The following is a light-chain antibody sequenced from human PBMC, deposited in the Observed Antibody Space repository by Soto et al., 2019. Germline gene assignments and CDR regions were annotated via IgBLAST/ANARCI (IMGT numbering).Light chain of an antibody. CDR3: QKYNSAPRT. J-gene: IGKJ4*01. Sequence: DIQMTQSPSSLSASVGDRVTITCRASQDIINYLAWYQQKPGKVPKLLIYAASTLQSGVPSRFSGSGSGTDFTLTISSLQPEDVATYYCQKYNSAPRTFGGGTKVEIK. CDR2: AAS. CDR1: QDIINY. V-gene: IGKV1-27*01.